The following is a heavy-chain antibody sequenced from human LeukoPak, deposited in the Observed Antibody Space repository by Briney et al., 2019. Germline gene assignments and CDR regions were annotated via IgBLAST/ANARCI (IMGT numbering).Heavy chain of an antibody. V-gene: IGHV1-69*05. J-gene: IGHJ6*03. Sequence: ASVKVSCKASGGTFSSHAIARVRQAPGQGPEWMGGIIPISGTANYAQKFQGRVTITKDESTSTAYMELSSLTSDDTAVYYCARGPQYQLLKGLGYYYMDVWGEGTTVTVSS. D-gene: IGHD2-2*01. CDR3: ARGPQYQLLKGLGYYYMDV. CDR2: IIPISGTA. CDR1: GGTFSSHA.